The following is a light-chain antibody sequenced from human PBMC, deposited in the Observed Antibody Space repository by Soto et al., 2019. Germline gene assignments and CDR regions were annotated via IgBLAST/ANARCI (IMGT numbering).Light chain of an antibody. CDR3: QQYNNWPPWT. J-gene: IGKJ1*01. Sequence: TQSPATLSLSTGEGATLSCRASQSVSSNLAWYQQKPGQAPRLLIYGASTRATGIPARFSGSGSGTEFTLTISSLQSEDFAVYYCQQYNNWPPWTFGQGTKVDI. V-gene: IGKV3-15*01. CDR2: GAS. CDR1: QSVSSN.